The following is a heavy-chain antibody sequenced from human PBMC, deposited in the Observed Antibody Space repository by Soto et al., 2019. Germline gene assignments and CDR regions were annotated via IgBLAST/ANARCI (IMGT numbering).Heavy chain of an antibody. CDR3: AREQSGSGSYTAFDI. CDR1: GYTFTGYY. D-gene: IGHD3-10*01. J-gene: IGHJ3*02. Sequence: QVQLVQSGAEVKKPGASVKVSCKASGYTFTGYYMHWVRQAPGQGLEWMGWINPNSGGTNYAQKFQGWVTMTRDTSISTAYMELSRLRSDDTAVYYCAREQSGSGSYTAFDIWGQGTMVTVSS. V-gene: IGHV1-2*04. CDR2: INPNSGGT.